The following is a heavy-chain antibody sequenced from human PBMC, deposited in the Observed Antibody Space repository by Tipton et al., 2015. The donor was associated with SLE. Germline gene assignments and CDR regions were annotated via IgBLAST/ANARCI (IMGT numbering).Heavy chain of an antibody. CDR1: GGSISSYY. Sequence: LRLSCTVSGGSISSYYWSWIRQPPGKGLEWIGYIYYSGSTNYNPSLKSRVTISVDTSKNQFSLKLSSVTAADTAVYYCARHMGAFDIWGQGTMVTVSS. CDR3: ARHMGAFDI. CDR2: IYYSGST. V-gene: IGHV4-59*08. J-gene: IGHJ3*02. D-gene: IGHD3-10*01.